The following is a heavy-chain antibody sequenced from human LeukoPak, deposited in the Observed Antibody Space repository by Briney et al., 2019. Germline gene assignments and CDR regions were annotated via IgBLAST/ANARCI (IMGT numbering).Heavy chain of an antibody. D-gene: IGHD3-22*01. CDR1: GGSVFSNGAA. Sequence: LSQTLSLTCVISGGSVFSNGAAWNWIRQSPSRGLEWLGRTYYRSKWFNDYAVSVNSRITITPDTSKNHFSLQLNSVTPDDTAVYYCARGARPAYYFDSSVTDAFDIWGQGTMVTVSS. J-gene: IGHJ3*02. V-gene: IGHV6-1*01. CDR2: TYYRSKWFN. CDR3: ARGARPAYYFDSSVTDAFDI.